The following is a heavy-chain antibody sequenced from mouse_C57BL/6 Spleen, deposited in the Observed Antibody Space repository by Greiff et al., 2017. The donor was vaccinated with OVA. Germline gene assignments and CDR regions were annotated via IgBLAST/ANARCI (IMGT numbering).Heavy chain of an antibody. D-gene: IGHD1-1*01. Sequence: EVHLVESGGGLVKPGGSLKLSCAASGFTFSSYAMSWVRQTPEKRLEWVATISDGGSYTYYPDNVKGRFTISRDNAKNNLYLQMSHLKSEDTALYYCARDRGSSPYWYFDGWGTGTTVTVSS. CDR2: ISDGGSYT. CDR1: GFTFSSYA. CDR3: ARDRGSSPYWYFDG. J-gene: IGHJ1*03. V-gene: IGHV5-4*01.